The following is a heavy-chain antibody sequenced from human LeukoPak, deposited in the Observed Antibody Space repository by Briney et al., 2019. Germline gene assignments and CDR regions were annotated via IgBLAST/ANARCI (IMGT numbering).Heavy chain of an antibody. CDR1: GFTFSSYE. J-gene: IGHJ3*01. CDR2: ISSDGHNK. V-gene: IGHV3-30*04. CDR3: ARPGLGIGAADLGDDAFDV. D-gene: IGHD3-16*01. Sequence: PGGSLRLSCAASGFTFSSYEMNWVRQAPGKGLEWVAVISSDGHNKYYADSVKGRFTISRDNSRNTLYLELNSLRAEDTSMFFCARPGLGIGAADLGDDAFDVWGQGTMVTVSS.